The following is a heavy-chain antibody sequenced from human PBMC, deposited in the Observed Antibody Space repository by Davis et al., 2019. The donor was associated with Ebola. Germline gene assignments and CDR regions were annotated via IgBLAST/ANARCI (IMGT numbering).Heavy chain of an antibody. CDR3: ARGTYYYDSSGYYIDY. CDR1: GFTFSSYG. Sequence: GESLKTSCAASGFTFSSYGMHWVRPAPRKGLEWVAVIWYDGSNKYYADSVKGRFTISRDNSKNTMYLQMNSLRGEDTAVYYCARGTYYYDSSGYYIDYWGQGTLVTVSS. CDR2: IWYDGSNK. D-gene: IGHD3-22*01. J-gene: IGHJ4*02. V-gene: IGHV3-33*01.